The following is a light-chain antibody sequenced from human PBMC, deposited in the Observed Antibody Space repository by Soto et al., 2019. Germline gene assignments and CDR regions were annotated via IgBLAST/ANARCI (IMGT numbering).Light chain of an antibody. V-gene: IGKV1-27*01. CDR1: QGITPY. CDR3: QKYNSAPLT. J-gene: IGKJ4*01. Sequence: DVQMTQSPSSLSAFVGDRVTITCRASQGITPYLAWFQQKPGKVPKLLIYATSTLQSGVPSRFSGSGSGTVFTLAISSLQPEDVGTYYCQKYNSAPLTFGGGTKVDIK. CDR2: ATS.